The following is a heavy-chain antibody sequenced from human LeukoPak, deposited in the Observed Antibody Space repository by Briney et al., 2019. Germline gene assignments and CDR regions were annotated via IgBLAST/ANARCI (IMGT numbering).Heavy chain of an antibody. J-gene: IGHJ3*01. CDR3: ARYYGDTTNALDF. D-gene: IGHD4-17*01. Sequence: GGSLRLSCAASGFTLSDYSMNWVRQAPGKGLEWVSSISSSSSYIYYADSVKGRFTISRDNAKNSLYLQMNSLRAEDTAVYYCARYYGDTTNALDFWGQGTMVTVSS. CDR1: GFTLSDYS. CDR2: ISSSSSYI. V-gene: IGHV3-21*04.